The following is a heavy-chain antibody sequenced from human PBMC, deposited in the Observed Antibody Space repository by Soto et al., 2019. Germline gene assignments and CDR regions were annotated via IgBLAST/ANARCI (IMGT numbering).Heavy chain of an antibody. Sequence: PSETLSLTCTVSGGSISSYYWSWIRQPPGKGLEWIGYIYYSGSTNYNPSLKSRVTISVDTSKNQFSLKLSPVTAADTAVYYCARESGDGYNNWFDPWGQGTLVTVSS. CDR1: GGSISSYY. J-gene: IGHJ5*02. CDR2: IYYSGST. CDR3: ARESGDGYNNWFDP. D-gene: IGHD5-12*01. V-gene: IGHV4-59*01.